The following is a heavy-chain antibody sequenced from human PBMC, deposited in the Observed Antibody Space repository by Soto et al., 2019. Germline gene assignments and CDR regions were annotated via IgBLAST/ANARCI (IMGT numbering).Heavy chain of an antibody. J-gene: IGHJ6*02. CDR2: IISMFGAA. CDR1: GGTFSSYA. CDR3: AIGGKERFRGSGMDV. Sequence: QVQLVQSGAEVRKPGSSVKVSCKASGGTFSSYAISWVRQVPGQGLEWMGEIISMFGAAMYAQKFQGRVTITADESASTAYMELSSLRSEDTATYYCAIGGKERFRGSGMDVWGQGTTVTVS. V-gene: IGHV1-69*01. D-gene: IGHD1-1*01.